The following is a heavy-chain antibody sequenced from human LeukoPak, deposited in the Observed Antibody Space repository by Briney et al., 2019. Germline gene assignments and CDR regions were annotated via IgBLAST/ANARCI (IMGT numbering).Heavy chain of an antibody. CDR1: GYTFTSYG. CDR2: INPNSGGT. V-gene: IGHV1-2*02. D-gene: IGHD6-19*01. CDR3: ARVRLSGWYYFDY. J-gene: IGHJ4*02. Sequence: ASVKVSCKASGYTFTSYGISWVRQAPGQGLEWMGWINPNSGGTNYAQKFQGRVTMTRDTSISTAYMELSRLRSDDTAVYYCARVRLSGWYYFDYWGQGTLVTVSS.